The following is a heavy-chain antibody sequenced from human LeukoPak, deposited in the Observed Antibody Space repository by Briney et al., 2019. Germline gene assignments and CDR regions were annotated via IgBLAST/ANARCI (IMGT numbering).Heavy chain of an antibody. J-gene: IGHJ3*02. CDR3: ARVLRDYGDYIPPGAFDI. CDR2: IYSGGSA. D-gene: IGHD4-17*01. CDR1: GFTVSSNY. V-gene: IGHV3-66*01. Sequence: GGSLRLSCAASGFTVSSNYMSWVRQAPGKGLEWVSVIYSGGSAYYADSVKGRFTISRDNSKNTLYLQMNSLRAEDTAVYYCARVLRDYGDYIPPGAFDIWGQGTMVTVSS.